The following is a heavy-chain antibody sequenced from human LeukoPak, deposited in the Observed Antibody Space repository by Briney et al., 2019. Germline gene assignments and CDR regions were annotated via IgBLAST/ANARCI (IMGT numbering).Heavy chain of an antibody. CDR3: VTYYFDSSGPKKNY. CDR2: IYYSGST. V-gene: IGHV4-59*12. D-gene: IGHD3-22*01. CDR1: GDSISSYY. J-gene: IGHJ4*02. Sequence: PSETLSLTCTVSGDSISSYYWSWIRQPPGKGLEWIGYIYYSGSTNYNPSLKSRVTISVDTSKNQFSLKLSSVTAADTAVYYCVTYYFDSSGPKKNYWGQGTLVTVSS.